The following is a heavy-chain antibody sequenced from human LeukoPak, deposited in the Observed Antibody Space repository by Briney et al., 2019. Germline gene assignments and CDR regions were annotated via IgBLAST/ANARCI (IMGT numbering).Heavy chain of an antibody. CDR2: IYSGGST. CDR3: ASPTMGSDAFDI. CDR1: GFTVSSNY. D-gene: IGHD3-10*01. Sequence: GGSLRLSCAAPGFTVSSNYMSWVRQAPGKGLEWVSVIYSGGSTYYADSVKGRFTISRDNSKNTLYLQMNSLRAEDTAVYYCASPTMGSDAFDIWGQGTMVTVSS. V-gene: IGHV3-66*01. J-gene: IGHJ3*02.